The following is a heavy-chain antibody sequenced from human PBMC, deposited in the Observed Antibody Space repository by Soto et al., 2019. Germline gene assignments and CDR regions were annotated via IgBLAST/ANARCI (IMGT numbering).Heavy chain of an antibody. D-gene: IGHD3-10*01. CDR2: INHSGST. J-gene: IGHJ5*02. CDR3: ARGQGLGVRANWFDL. CDR1: GGSFSVYY. Sequence: QVQLQQWGAGLLKPSETLSLTCAVHGGSFSVYYWSWIRQPPGKGLEWIGEINHSGSTNYHPSRKSRVTISLDTSKNQFSLKLTSVTAADTAVYYCARGQGLGVRANWFDLWGQGTLVTLSS. V-gene: IGHV4-34*01.